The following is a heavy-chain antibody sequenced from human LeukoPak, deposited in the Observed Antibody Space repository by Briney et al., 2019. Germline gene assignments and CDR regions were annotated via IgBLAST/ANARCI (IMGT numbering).Heavy chain of an antibody. CDR2: IYYTGST. Sequence: PSETLSLTCTVSSGSISSSRYHGGWIRQPPGKGLEWIGSIYYTGSTYYNPSLRSRVSISVDTSKNQFTLKLSSVTAADTAVFYCARRGVVATPYANFWGQGTLVTVSS. CDR3: ARRGVVATPYANF. CDR1: SGSISSSRYH. J-gene: IGHJ4*02. D-gene: IGHD5-12*01. V-gene: IGHV4-39*01.